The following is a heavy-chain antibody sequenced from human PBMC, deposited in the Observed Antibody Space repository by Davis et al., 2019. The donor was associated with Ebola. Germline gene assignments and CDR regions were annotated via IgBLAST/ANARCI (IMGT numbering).Heavy chain of an antibody. CDR2: IIPILGIA. J-gene: IGHJ4*02. D-gene: IGHD6-13*01. Sequence: SVKVSCKASGGTFSSYAISWVRQAPGQGLEWMGGIIPILGIANYAQKLQGRVTMTTDTSTSTAYMELRSLRSDDTAVYYCARDQRVQPLDYWGQGTLVTVSS. CDR1: GGTFSSYA. V-gene: IGHV1-69*10. CDR3: ARDQRVQPLDY.